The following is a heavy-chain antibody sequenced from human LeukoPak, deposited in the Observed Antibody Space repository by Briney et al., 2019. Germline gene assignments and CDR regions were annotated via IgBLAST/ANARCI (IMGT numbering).Heavy chain of an antibody. CDR3: ARTGPCYPEDYFDF. V-gene: IGHV3-7*01. CDR1: GFTFSRHG. J-gene: IGHJ4*02. Sequence: GGSLRLSCAASGFTFSRHGMSWVRQTPGKGLERVSPINQNGSGIYYVDSVKGRFTISRDNAKNSLYLQMSGLTVEDTAGYYCARTGPCYPEDYFDFWRRGTRVTVFS. D-gene: IGHD5-18*01. CDR2: INQNGSGI.